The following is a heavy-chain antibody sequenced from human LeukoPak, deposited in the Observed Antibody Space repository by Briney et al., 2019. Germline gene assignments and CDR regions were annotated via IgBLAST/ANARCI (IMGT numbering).Heavy chain of an antibody. Sequence: SVKVSCKASGGTFSSYAISWVRQAPGQGLEWMGRIIPIFGIANYAQKFQGRVTITADKSTSTAYMELSSLRSEDTAVYYCASWNVAAANSYTNWFDPWGQGTLVTVSS. CDR3: ASWNVAAANSYTNWFDP. D-gene: IGHD2-15*01. CDR1: GGTFSSYA. V-gene: IGHV1-69*04. J-gene: IGHJ5*02. CDR2: IIPIFGIA.